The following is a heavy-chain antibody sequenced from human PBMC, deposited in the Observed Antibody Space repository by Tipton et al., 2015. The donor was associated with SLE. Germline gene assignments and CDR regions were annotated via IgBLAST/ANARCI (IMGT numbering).Heavy chain of an antibody. CDR3: ARALSYCSGDRCNYYYYYMDV. CDR2: IHYSGTT. Sequence: TLSLTCTVSGDSVTDDYWSWIRQPPGKALEWIGLIHYSGTTKYKSSLTSRITMSLDTSNNQFSLKLNSVTAADTAVYYCARALSYCSGDRCNYYYYYMDVWGQGTLVVVSS. CDR1: GDSVTDDY. D-gene: IGHD2-15*01. J-gene: IGHJ6*03. V-gene: IGHV4-59*02.